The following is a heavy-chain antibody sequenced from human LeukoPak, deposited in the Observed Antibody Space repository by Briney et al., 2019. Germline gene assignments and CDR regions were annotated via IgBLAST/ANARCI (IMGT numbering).Heavy chain of an antibody. D-gene: IGHD5-18*01. Sequence: GGSLRLSCAASGFTFSSYGMHWVRQAPGKGLEWVAVIWYDGSNKYYADSVKGRFTISRDNSKNTLYLQMNSLRAEDTAVYYCAKDIRGYSYGHDAFDIWGQGTMVTVSS. CDR2: IWYDGSNK. CDR3: AKDIRGYSYGHDAFDI. V-gene: IGHV3-33*06. J-gene: IGHJ3*02. CDR1: GFTFSSYG.